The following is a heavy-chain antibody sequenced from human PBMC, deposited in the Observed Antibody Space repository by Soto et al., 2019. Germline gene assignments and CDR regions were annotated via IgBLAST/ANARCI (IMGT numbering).Heavy chain of an antibody. Sequence: EVQLVESGGGLVKPGGSLRLSCAASGFNFNNYNMNWVRQAPGKGLEWVSSIGTSSSYIYYADSLKGRFTISRDNAENSLYLQMNSLRAEDTAVYYCSGVLSGTPNYYYMDVWGEGTTVTVSS. CDR2: IGTSSSYI. D-gene: IGHD2-15*01. V-gene: IGHV3-21*01. CDR1: GFNFNNYN. J-gene: IGHJ6*03. CDR3: SGVLSGTPNYYYMDV.